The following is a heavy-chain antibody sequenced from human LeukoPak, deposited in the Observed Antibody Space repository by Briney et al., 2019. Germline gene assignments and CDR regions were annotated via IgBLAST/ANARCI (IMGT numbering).Heavy chain of an antibody. CDR2: IYSGGST. CDR3: ARVCQRRGYDILTGRHN. D-gene: IGHD3-9*01. J-gene: IGHJ4*02. CDR1: GCTVSSNY. Sequence: PGGSLRLSCAASGCTVSSNYMSWVRQAPGKGLEWVSVIYSGGSTYYADSVKGRFTISRDNAKNSLYLQMNSLRAEDTAVYYCARVCQRRGYDILTGRHNWGQGTLVTVSS. V-gene: IGHV3-66*01.